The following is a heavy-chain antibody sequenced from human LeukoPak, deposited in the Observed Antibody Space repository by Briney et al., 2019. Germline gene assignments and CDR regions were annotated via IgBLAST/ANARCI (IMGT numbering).Heavy chain of an antibody. CDR2: IYYSGST. Sequence: SETLSLTCTVSGGSVSSGSYYWSWIRQPPGKGLEWIGYIYYSGSTNYNPSLKSRVTISVDTSKNQFSLKLSSVTAADTAVYYCARDGGETPYPELWGRGTLVTVSS. V-gene: IGHV4-61*01. CDR3: ARDGGETPYPEL. CDR1: GGSVSSGSYY. D-gene: IGHD3-16*01. J-gene: IGHJ4*02.